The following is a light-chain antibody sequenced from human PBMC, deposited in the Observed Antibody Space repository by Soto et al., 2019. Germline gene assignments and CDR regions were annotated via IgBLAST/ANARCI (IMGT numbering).Light chain of an antibody. CDR3: AAWDDSLSVV. V-gene: IGLV1-47*01. CDR2: RND. CDR1: SSNIGSFY. Sequence: QSVLTQPPSASGTPGQRVTISCSGSSSNIGSFYVYWYQQLPGTAPKLLIYRNDQRPSGVPDRFSGSKSGTSASLAISGLRSEDEADYYCAAWDDSLSVVFGGGTKLTLL. J-gene: IGLJ2*01.